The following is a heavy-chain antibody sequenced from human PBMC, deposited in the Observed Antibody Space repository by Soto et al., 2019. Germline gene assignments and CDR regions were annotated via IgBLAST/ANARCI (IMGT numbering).Heavy chain of an antibody. Sequence: EVQLVESGGGLIQPGGSLRLSCAASGFTVSTNYRTWVRQTPGKGLEWVSIIYSNGNTYYADSVKGRFTISRDNSKNTLYLQMNSLRVDDTAVYYCVVEDLGMEVWGQGTTVNVSS. CDR1: GFTVSTNY. V-gene: IGHV3-53*01. D-gene: IGHD2-15*01. J-gene: IGHJ6*02. CDR2: IYSNGNT. CDR3: VVEDLGMEV.